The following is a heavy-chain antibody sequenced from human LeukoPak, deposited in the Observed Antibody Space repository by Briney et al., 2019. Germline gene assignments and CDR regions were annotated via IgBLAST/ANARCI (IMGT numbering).Heavy chain of an antibody. CDR1: GGSFSGYY. V-gene: IGHV4-34*01. CDR3: ARAGDLGPFDY. J-gene: IGHJ4*02. Sequence: SETLSLTCAVYGGSFSGYYWSWIRQPPGKGLEWIGEINHSGSTNYNPSLKSRVTISVDTSKNQLSLKLSSVTAADTAVYYCARAGDLGPFDYWGQGTLVTVSS. CDR2: INHSGST. D-gene: IGHD3-10*01.